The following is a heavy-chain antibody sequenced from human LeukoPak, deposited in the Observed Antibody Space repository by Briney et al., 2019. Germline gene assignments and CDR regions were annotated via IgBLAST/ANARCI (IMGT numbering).Heavy chain of an antibody. CDR1: GLTFSSYA. D-gene: IGHD7-27*01. Sequence: GGSLRLPCAASGLTFSSYAMNWVRQAPGQGLEWDSAIGGGGGTTYYADSVKGRFTISRDNSRSTLYLHMNSLRAEDTAVYYCAKSSPNWGYFDYWGQGTLVTVSS. J-gene: IGHJ4*02. CDR2: IGGGGGTT. V-gene: IGHV3-23*01. CDR3: AKSSPNWGYFDY.